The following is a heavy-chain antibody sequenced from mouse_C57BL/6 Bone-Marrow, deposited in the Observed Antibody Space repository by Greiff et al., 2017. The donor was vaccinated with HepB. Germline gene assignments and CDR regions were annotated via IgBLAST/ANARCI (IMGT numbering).Heavy chain of an antibody. CDR2: IYPGDGDT. D-gene: IGHD1-1*01. V-gene: IGHV1-80*01. CDR3: DVYYYGSSPYYYAMDY. Sequence: QVQLKESGAELVKPGASVKISCKASGYAFSSYWMNWVKQRPGKGLEWIGQIYPGDGDTNYNGKFKGKATLTADKSSSTAYMQLSSLTSEDSAVYFCDVYYYGSSPYYYAMDYWGQGTSVTVSS. J-gene: IGHJ4*01. CDR1: GYAFSSYW.